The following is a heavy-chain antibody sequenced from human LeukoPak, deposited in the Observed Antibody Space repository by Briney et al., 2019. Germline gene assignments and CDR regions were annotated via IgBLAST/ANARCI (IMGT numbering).Heavy chain of an antibody. CDR2: ISGSGRTT. J-gene: IGHJ4*02. Sequence: SGGSLRLSCAASGFTFSNHAMSWVRQTPGKGLQWISVISGSGRTTEYADSVKGRFTISRDNTKNTLSLQMNRLRAEDTAVYYCAKDRDGYLGFYDYWGQGTLITVSS. CDR3: AKDRDGYLGFYDY. V-gene: IGHV3-23*01. D-gene: IGHD5-24*01. CDR1: GFTFSNHA.